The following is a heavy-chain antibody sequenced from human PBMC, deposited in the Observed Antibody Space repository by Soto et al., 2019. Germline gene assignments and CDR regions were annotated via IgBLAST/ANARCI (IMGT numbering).Heavy chain of an antibody. CDR3: ARRPRGWLGELGYNYNYGMDI. D-gene: IGHD3-10*01. J-gene: IGHJ6*02. Sequence: SETLSLTCTASGGSIRGSSYYWGWIRQSPGKGLEWIGNIYYSGSTYYNPSLKSRVTISVDSSKNQFSLKLSSVTAADTAVYYCARRPRGWLGELGYNYNYGMDIVGQEAT. CDR2: IYYSGST. V-gene: IGHV4-39*01. CDR1: GGSIRGSSYY.